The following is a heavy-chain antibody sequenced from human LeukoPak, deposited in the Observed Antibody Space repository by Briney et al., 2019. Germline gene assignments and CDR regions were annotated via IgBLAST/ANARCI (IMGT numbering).Heavy chain of an antibody. J-gene: IGHJ4*02. Sequence: PGGSLRLSCSASGFTFSRYAMHWVRQAPGKGLEYVSAISSNGGSTYYADSVKGRFTISRDNSKNTLYLQMSSLRAEDTAVYYCVEYHTGSYYTYYFDYWGQGTLVTVSS. CDR3: VEYHTGSYYTYYFDY. CDR2: ISSNGGST. CDR1: GFTFSRYA. V-gene: IGHV3-64D*06. D-gene: IGHD3-10*01.